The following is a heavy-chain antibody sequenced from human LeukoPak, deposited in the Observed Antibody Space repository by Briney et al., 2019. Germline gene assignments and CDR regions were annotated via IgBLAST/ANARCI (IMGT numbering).Heavy chain of an antibody. V-gene: IGHV4-30-4*08. CDR2: IYYSGST. D-gene: IGHD6-13*01. CDR1: GGSISSGDYY. CDR3: ARERGIAARKMDV. J-gene: IGHJ6*04. Sequence: PSETLSLTCTVSGGSISSGDYYWSWIRQPPGKGLEWIGYIYYSGSTYYNPSLKSRVTISVDTSKNQFSLKLSSVTAADTAVYYCARERGIAARKMDVWGKGTTVTVSS.